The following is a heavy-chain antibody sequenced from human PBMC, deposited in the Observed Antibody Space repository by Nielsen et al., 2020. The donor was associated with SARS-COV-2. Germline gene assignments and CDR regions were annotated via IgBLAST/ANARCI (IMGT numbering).Heavy chain of an antibody. CDR2: ISSSSSYT. CDR3: ARDFTRAARYSGYPAAFDI. Sequence: GESLKISCAASGFTFSDYYMSWIRQAPGKGLEWVSYISSSSSYTNYADSVKGRFTISRDNAKNSLYLQMNSLRAEDTAVYYCARDFTRAARYSGYPAAFDIWGQGTMVTVSS. D-gene: IGHD5-12*01. J-gene: IGHJ3*02. CDR1: GFTFSDYY. V-gene: IGHV3-11*06.